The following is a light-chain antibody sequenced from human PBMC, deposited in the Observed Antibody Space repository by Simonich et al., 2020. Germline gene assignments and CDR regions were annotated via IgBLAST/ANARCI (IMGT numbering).Light chain of an antibody. CDR1: SGINVGTYR. CDR2: YKSDSDK. J-gene: IGLJ2*01. V-gene: IGLV5-45*01. Sequence: QAVLTQPASISASPGASASLTCTLRSGINVGTYRIYWYQQKPGSPPQYLMWYKSDSDKQQGSGVPSRFSASKDASANAGILLSFGLQSEDEADYYCLIWHSSAVVFGGGAKLTVL. CDR3: LIWHSSAVV.